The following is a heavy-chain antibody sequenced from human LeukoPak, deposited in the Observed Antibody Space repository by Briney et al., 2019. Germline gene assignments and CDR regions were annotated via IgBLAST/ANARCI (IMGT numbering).Heavy chain of an antibody. J-gene: IGHJ4*02. CDR2: ISGSGGST. V-gene: IGHV3-23*01. CDR3: ARDESPSDY. CDR1: RFTFSTYA. Sequence: GGSLRLSCAASRFTFSTYAMSWVRQAPGKGLEWVSTISGSGGSTYYADSVKGRFTISRDNSKNTLYLQMNSLRAEDTAVYYCARDESPSDYWGQGTLVTVSS.